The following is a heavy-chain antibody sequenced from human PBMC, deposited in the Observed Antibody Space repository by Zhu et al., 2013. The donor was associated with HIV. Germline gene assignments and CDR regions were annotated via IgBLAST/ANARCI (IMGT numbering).Heavy chain of an antibody. CDR1: EDTFNSHA. CDR2: VIPLSSTS. CDR3: VAGFRLGELSLFFES. Sequence: QVQLVQSGAEVKKPGSSVKVFCQASEDTFNSHAISWVRQAPGQGLAWMGGVIPLSSTSNYAQNFQGRVTFRADELTETASMEVTSLRSEDTAVYYCVAGFRLGELSLFFESWGQGTLITVSS. J-gene: IGHJ4*02. D-gene: IGHD3-16*02. V-gene: IGHV1-69*01.